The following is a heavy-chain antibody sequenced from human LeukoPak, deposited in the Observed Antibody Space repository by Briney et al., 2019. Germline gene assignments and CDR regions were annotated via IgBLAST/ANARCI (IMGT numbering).Heavy chain of an antibody. D-gene: IGHD3-16*01. J-gene: IGHJ4*02. V-gene: IGHV3-21*01. Sequence: VGSLRLSCAASGFIFSRYSMNWVRQAPGKGLEWVASMSVGSGLIYYAESVRGRFTVSRDNAKNSLYLQMKSLRADDTAVYYCAREFEGTASGAGYWGQGTLVTVSS. CDR1: GFIFSRYS. CDR2: MSVGSGLI. CDR3: AREFEGTASGAGY.